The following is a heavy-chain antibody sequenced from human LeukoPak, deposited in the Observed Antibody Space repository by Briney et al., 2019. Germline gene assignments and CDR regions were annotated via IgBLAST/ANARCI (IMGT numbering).Heavy chain of an antibody. CDR1: GFTFSSYW. Sequence: GGSLRLSCAASGFTFSSYWMSWVRQAPGKGLEWVANIKQDGSEKYYVDSVKGRFTISRDNAKNSLYLQMNSLRAEDTAVYYCARTRYYYDSSGPLSFFDYWGQGTLVTVSS. CDR3: ARTRYYYDSSGPLSFFDY. D-gene: IGHD3-22*01. V-gene: IGHV3-7*03. CDR2: IKQDGSEK. J-gene: IGHJ4*02.